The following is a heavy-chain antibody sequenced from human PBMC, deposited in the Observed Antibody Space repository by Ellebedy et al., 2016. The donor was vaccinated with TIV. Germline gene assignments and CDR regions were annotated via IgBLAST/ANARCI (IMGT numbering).Heavy chain of an antibody. V-gene: IGHV1-69*04. CDR2: IIPILGIT. Sequence: ASVKVSCKASGYTFSTYAINWVRQAPGQGLEWMGRIIPILGITYYAQKFQGRVTITADKSTGTAYMELSSLRSEDTAIYYCATWAAYSGFSGTFQGPFDYWGQGTLVTVSS. J-gene: IGHJ4*02. D-gene: IGHD5-12*01. CDR3: ATWAAYSGFSGTFQGPFDY. CDR1: GYTFSTYA.